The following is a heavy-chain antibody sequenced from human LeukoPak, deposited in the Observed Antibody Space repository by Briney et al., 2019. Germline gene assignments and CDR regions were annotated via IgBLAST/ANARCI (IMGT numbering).Heavy chain of an antibody. CDR3: ARADRWLQSFDY. D-gene: IGHD5-24*01. J-gene: IGHJ4*02. V-gene: IGHV4-59*01. Sequence: PSETLSLTCTVSGGSISRYYWSWIRQPPGKGLEWIGYIYYSGSTNYIPSLKSRVTISVDTSKNQFSLKLSSVTAADTAVYYCARADRWLQSFDYWGQGTLVTVSS. CDR1: GGSISRYY. CDR2: IYYSGST.